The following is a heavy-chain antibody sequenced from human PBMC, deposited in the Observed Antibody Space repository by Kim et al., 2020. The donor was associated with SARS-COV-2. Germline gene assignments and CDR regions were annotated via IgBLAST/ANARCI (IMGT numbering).Heavy chain of an antibody. D-gene: IGHD4-4*01. Sequence: ASVKVSCKASGYTFKTYPIHWLRQAPGQTLEWMGWVNAANDQTKYSQKFQGRITISRDTSANTAYKELRSLTTKDTAFYYCVRDMNPTVYDYWGQGTLVT. CDR2: VNAANDQT. CDR1: GYTFKTYP. V-gene: IGHV1-3*01. J-gene: IGHJ4*02. CDR3: VRDMNPTVYDY.